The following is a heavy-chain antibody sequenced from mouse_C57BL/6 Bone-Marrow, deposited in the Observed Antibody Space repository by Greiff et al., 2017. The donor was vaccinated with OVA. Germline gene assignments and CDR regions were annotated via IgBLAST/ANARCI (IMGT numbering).Heavy chain of an antibody. CDR1: GYTFTSYW. Sequence: VQLQQPGAELVRPGTSVKLSCKASGYTFTSYWMHWVKQRPGQGLEWIGVIDPSDSYTNYNQTFKGKATLTVDTSSSTAYMQLSSLTSEDSAVYDCAREGYDYYGWYFDVWGTGTTVTVSS. CDR2: IDPSDSYT. J-gene: IGHJ1*03. CDR3: AREGYDYYGWYFDV. D-gene: IGHD1-1*01. V-gene: IGHV1-59*01.